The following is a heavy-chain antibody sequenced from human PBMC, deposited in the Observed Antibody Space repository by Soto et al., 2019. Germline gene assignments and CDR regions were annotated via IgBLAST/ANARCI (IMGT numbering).Heavy chain of an antibody. Sequence: QVQLVQSGAEVKKPGSSVKVSCKASGGTFSSYAISWVRQAPGQGLEWMGGIIPIFGTANYAQKFQGRVTITADESASTAYMELSSLRSEDPAVYYCATRTSHYHILTGYYRSPYYYNGMDAWGQGTTVTVSS. J-gene: IGHJ6*02. D-gene: IGHD3-9*01. CDR1: GGTFSSYA. CDR2: IIPIFGTA. V-gene: IGHV1-69*01. CDR3: ATRTSHYHILTGYYRSPYYYNGMDA.